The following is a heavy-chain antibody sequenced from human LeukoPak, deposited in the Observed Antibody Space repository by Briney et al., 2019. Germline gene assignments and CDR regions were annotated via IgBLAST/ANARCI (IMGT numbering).Heavy chain of an antibody. D-gene: IGHD3-10*01. J-gene: IGHJ5*02. CDR2: MNPNSGNT. V-gene: IGHV1-8*01. CDR1: GYTFTSYD. CDR3: AIRYGSGSYYGGTNWFDP. Sequence: ASVKVSCKASGYTFTSYDINWVRQATGQGLEWMGWMNPNSGNTGYAQKFQGRVTMTRNTSISTAYMELSSLRSEDTAVYYCAIRYGSGSYYGGTNWFDPWGQGTLDTVSS.